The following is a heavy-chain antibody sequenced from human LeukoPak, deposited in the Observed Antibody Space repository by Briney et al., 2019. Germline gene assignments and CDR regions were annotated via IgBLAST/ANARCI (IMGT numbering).Heavy chain of an antibody. CDR1: GGSFSGYY. Sequence: SETLSLTFAVYGGSFSGYYWSWIRQPPGKALEWIGEINHSGSTNYNPSLKSRVTISVDTPKNQFFLKVGSVTAADTDIYYCARDLSFDWFPYCFDYWGQGILVTVSS. CDR2: INHSGST. CDR3: ARDLSFDWFPYCFDY. J-gene: IGHJ4*02. V-gene: IGHV4-34*01. D-gene: IGHD3-9*01.